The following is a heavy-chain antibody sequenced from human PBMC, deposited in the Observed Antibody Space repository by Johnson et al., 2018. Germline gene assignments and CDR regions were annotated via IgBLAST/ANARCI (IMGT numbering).Heavy chain of an antibody. V-gene: IGHV1-69*12. CDR2: IIPIFGTA. Sequence: QVQLVQSGAEVKKPGSSVKVSCKASGGTFSNFAFSWVRQAPGQGLEWMGGIIPIFGTANYAQKFQGRVTITADGSTTAYMELSSLPSEDTAVYYCARWVNYYDSSGSRAFDIGGQGTMVTVSS. D-gene: IGHD3-22*01. CDR3: ARWVNYYDSSGSRAFDI. CDR1: GGTFSNFA. J-gene: IGHJ3*02.